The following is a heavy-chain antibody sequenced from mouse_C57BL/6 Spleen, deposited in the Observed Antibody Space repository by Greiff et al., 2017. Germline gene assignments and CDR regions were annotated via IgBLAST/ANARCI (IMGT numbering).Heavy chain of an antibody. CDR2: ISDGGSYT. V-gene: IGHV5-4*03. Sequence: DVMLVESGGGLVKPGGSLKLSCAASGFTFSSYAMSWVRQTPEKRLEWVATISDGGSYTYYPDNVKGRFTISRDNAKNNLYLQMSHLKSEDTAMYYCARGGSSFYFDYWGQGTTLTVSS. D-gene: IGHD1-1*01. CDR1: GFTFSSYA. CDR3: ARGGSSFYFDY. J-gene: IGHJ2*01.